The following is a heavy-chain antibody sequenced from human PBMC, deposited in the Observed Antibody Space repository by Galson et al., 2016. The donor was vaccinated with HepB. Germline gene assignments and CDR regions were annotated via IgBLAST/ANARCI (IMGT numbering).Heavy chain of an antibody. CDR2: ISTRRTT. CDR1: GFVFSNFG. Sequence: SLRPSCAASGFVFSNFGLSWVRQAPGKGLEWVASISTRRTTYYSDSEQGRFTISRDNSNNTLYLQMNGLRAEDTAVYYCAKERLVRRIFDHWGQGTLLTVSS. D-gene: IGHD1-1*01. J-gene: IGHJ4*02. V-gene: IGHV3-23*01. CDR3: AKERLVRRIFDH.